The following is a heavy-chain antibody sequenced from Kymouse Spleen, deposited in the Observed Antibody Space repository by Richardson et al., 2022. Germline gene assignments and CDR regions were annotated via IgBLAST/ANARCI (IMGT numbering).Heavy chain of an antibody. Sequence: EVQLVESGGGVVRPGGSLRLSCAASGFTFDDYGMSWVRQAPGKGLEWVSGINWNGGSTGYADSVKGRFTISRDNAKNSLYLQMNSLRAEDTALYYCARDGISSLLWFGELLSDYYYYGMDVWGQGTTVTVSS. CDR1: GFTFDDYG. D-gene: IGHD3-10*01. V-gene: IGHV3-20*d01. CDR2: INWNGGST. CDR3: ARDGISSLLWFGELLSDYYYYGMDV. J-gene: IGHJ6*02.